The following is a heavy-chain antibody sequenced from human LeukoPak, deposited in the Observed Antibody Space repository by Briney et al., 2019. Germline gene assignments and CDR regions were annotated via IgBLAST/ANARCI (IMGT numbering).Heavy chain of an antibody. V-gene: IGHV6-1*01. D-gene: IGHD3-9*01. Sequence: SQTLSLTCAISGDTVSSNSAAWNWIRQSPSRGLEWLGRTYYRSNWYNDYAVSVKSRITINPDTYKNQFSLQLNSVTPEDTAVYYCARAGYYDILTGYYRRGQFDPWGQGTLVTVSS. J-gene: IGHJ5*02. CDR3: ARAGYYDILTGYYRRGQFDP. CDR2: TYYRSNWYN. CDR1: GDTVSSNSAA.